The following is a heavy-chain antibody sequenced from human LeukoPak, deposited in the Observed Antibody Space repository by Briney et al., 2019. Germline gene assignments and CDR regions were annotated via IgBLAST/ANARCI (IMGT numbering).Heavy chain of an antibody. CDR2: IYYSGST. V-gene: IGHV4-59*01. CDR1: GGPISSYY. J-gene: IGHJ4*02. D-gene: IGHD6-19*01. Sequence: SETLSLTCTVSGGPISSYYWSWIRQPPGKGLEWIGYIYYSGSTNYNPSLKSRVTISVDTSKNQFSLKLSSVTAADTAVYYCARVTRYSSGWYPFDYWGQGTLVTVSS. CDR3: ARVTRYSSGWYPFDY.